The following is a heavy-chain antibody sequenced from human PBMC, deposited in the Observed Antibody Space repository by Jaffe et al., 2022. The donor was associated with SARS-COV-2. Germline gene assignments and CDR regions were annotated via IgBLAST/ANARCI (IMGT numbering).Heavy chain of an antibody. D-gene: IGHD2-15*01. CDR1: GGSISSSSYY. J-gene: IGHJ6*03. CDR3: ARQDIVVVVAATTYYYYYMDV. V-gene: IGHV4-39*01. Sequence: QLQLQESGPGLVKPSETLSLTCTVSGGSISSSSYYWGWIRQPPGKGLEWIGSIYYSGSTYYNPSLKSRVTISVDTSKNQFSLKLSSVTAADTAVYYCARQDIVVVVAATTYYYYYMDVWGKGTTVTVSS. CDR2: IYYSGST.